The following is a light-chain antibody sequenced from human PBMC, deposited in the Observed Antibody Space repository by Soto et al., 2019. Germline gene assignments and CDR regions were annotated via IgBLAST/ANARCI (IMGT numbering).Light chain of an antibody. Sequence: DVQMTQSPSSLSASVGDRVTITCRASQGISNYLAWYQHKPGKVPNLLIYAASSLHSVVPSRFRGSGSGAEFTLTITSLQPEDVATYYCQKFDTAPFTFGQGTRLEIK. CDR3: QKFDTAPFT. V-gene: IGKV1-27*01. CDR2: AAS. J-gene: IGKJ5*01. CDR1: QGISNY.